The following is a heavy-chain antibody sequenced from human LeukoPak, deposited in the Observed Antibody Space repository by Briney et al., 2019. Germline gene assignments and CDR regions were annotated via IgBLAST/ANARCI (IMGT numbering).Heavy chain of an antibody. CDR2: VYYTGSP. V-gene: IGHV4-59*11. D-gene: IGHD5-24*01. J-gene: IGHJ2*01. CDR1: GDSINNHY. CDR3: AKDLSRDGYSQGYFDP. Sequence: SETLSLTCSVTGDSINNHYWSWIRQPPGKGLEWIGCVYYTGSPDFNPSLKSRVTITLDKSKSQFSLKLSSVTAADTAIYYCAKDLSRDGYSQGYFDPWGRGTLVTVSS.